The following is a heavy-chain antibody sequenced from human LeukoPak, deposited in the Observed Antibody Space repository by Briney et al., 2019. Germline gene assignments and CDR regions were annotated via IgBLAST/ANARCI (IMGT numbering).Heavy chain of an antibody. CDR1: GGSISSSNW. V-gene: IGHV4-4*02. D-gene: IGHD3-3*01. J-gene: IGHJ4*02. CDR3: ARRNVLRFLEWLSPFDY. CDR2: IYHSGST. Sequence: SETLSLTCAVSGGSISSSNWWSWVRQPPGKGLEWIGEIYHSGSTNYNPSLKSRVTISVDKSKNQFSLKLSSVTAADTAVYYCARRNVLRFLEWLSPFDYWGQGTLVTVSS.